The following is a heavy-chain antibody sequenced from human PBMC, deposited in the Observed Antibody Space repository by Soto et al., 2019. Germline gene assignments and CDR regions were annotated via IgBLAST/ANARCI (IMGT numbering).Heavy chain of an antibody. CDR1: GGSFSCYY. CDR3: ASYRLAPRENHDCSSTSYYLFPYRVDV. D-gene: IGHD2-2*01. CDR2: INHRGGT. Sequence: SQTRSLTGSVYGGSFSCYYWSSIRQPPGKGLDWIGEINHRGGTNYNPSLRIRVSLSVDTSKSQFRGKLSSGTAADTAGYYCASYRLAPRENHDCSSTSYYLFPYRVDVWGEGTRVT. V-gene: IGHV4-34*01. J-gene: IGHJ6*02.